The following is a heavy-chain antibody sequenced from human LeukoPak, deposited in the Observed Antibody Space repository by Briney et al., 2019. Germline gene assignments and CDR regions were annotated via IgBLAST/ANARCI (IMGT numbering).Heavy chain of an antibody. V-gene: IGHV5-10-1*01. J-gene: IGHJ4*02. Sequence: GESLKISCKGSGYSFTSYWISWVRQMPGKGLEWMGRIDPSDSYTNYSPSFQGHVTISADKSISTAYLQWSSLKASDTAMYYCASGLGYGDYFDYWGQGTLVTVSS. CDR1: GYSFTSYW. CDR2: IDPSDSYT. D-gene: IGHD4-17*01. CDR3: ASGLGYGDYFDY.